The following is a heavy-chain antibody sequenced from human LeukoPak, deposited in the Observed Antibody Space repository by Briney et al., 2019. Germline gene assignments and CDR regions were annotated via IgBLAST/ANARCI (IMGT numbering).Heavy chain of an antibody. Sequence: PGRSLRLSCAASGFTFSSYSMNWVRQAPGKGLEWVSSISSSSSYIYYADSVKGRFTISRDNAKNSLYLQMDSLRAEDTAVYYCARDYYDSSGYYYGLFDYWGQGTLVTVSS. D-gene: IGHD3-22*01. CDR1: GFTFSSYS. V-gene: IGHV3-21*01. CDR2: ISSSSSYI. J-gene: IGHJ4*02. CDR3: ARDYYDSSGYYYGLFDY.